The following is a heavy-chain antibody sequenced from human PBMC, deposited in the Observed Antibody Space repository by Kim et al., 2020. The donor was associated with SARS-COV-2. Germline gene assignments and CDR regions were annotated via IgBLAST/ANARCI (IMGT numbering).Heavy chain of an antibody. CDR3: ARDDYYDSSGYYSH. V-gene: IGHV1-18*01. CDR1: GYTFNSHG. Sequence: ASVKVSCKASGYTFNSHGFSWVRQAHGQGLEWMGWINSYIGNTNYAQKFQGRVTVTTDTSTSTAYMELRSLTSDDTAVYYCARDDYYDSSGYYSHWGQGT. J-gene: IGHJ4*02. CDR2: INSYIGNT. D-gene: IGHD3-22*01.